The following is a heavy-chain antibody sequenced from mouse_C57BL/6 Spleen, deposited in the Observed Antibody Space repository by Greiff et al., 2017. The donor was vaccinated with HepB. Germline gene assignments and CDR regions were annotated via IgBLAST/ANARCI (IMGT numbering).Heavy chain of an antibody. J-gene: IGHJ1*03. CDR2: ISGGGGNT. D-gene: IGHD1-1*01. Sequence: DVMLVESGGGLVKPGGSLKLSCAASGFTFSSYTMSWVRQTPEKRLEWVATISGGGGNTYYPDSVKGRFTISRDNAKNTLYLQMSSLRSEDTALYYCARHQAVDWYFDVWGTGTTVTVSS. CDR3: ARHQAVDWYFDV. CDR1: GFTFSSYT. V-gene: IGHV5-9*01.